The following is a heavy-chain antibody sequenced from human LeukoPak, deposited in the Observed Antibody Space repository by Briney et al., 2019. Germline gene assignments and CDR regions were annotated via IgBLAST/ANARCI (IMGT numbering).Heavy chain of an antibody. J-gene: IGHJ6*03. Sequence: GGSLRLSCAASGFTVSSNYMSWVRQAPGKGLEWVSVIYSGGSTYYADSVKGRFTISRDNSKNTLYLQMNSLRAEDTAVYYCARVAGSGSYHRRYYYMGVWGKGTTVTVSS. CDR2: IYSGGST. CDR1: GFTVSSNY. D-gene: IGHD3-10*01. CDR3: ARVAGSGSYHRRYYYMGV. V-gene: IGHV3-66*02.